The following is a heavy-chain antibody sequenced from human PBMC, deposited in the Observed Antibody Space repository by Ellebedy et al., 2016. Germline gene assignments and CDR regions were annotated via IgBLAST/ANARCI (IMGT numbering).Heavy chain of an antibody. CDR2: IYYIGSP. CDR1: GGSVSSASYY. CDR3: ARVVHKWNSPYVMDV. J-gene: IGHJ6*02. Sequence: SETLSLTXTVSGGSVSSASYYWGWIRQPPGKGLEWIGSIYYIGSPYYNPSLKSRVTISVDTSKNQFSLKLSSVTVGDTAVYYCARVVHKWNSPYVMDVWGQGTTVTVSS. V-gene: IGHV4-39*01. D-gene: IGHD1/OR15-1a*01.